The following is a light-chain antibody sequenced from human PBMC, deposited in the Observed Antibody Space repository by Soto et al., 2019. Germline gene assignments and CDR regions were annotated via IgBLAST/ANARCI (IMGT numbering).Light chain of an antibody. J-gene: IGKJ4*01. Sequence: EIVLTQSPGTLSLSPGERPTLSCSASQSLNSDYLGWYQQKPGQAPRLLIYDASSRATGIPDRFSGGGSGTDFTLTISRLEPEDFAVYYCQQFSSYPLTFGGGTKVDIK. CDR2: DAS. CDR3: QQFSSYPLT. V-gene: IGKV3-20*01. CDR1: QSLNSDY.